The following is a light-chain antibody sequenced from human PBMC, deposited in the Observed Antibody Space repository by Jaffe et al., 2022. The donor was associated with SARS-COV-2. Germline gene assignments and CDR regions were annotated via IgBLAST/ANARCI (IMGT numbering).Light chain of an antibody. CDR2: KAS. Sequence: DIQMTQSPSTLSASVGDRVTITCRASQSVSSWLAWYQQKPGKAPKLLIYKASNLESGVPSRFSGSGSGTEFTLTISSLQPDDFATYYCQQYIIYSRTFGQGTKVEVK. J-gene: IGKJ1*01. CDR3: QQYIIYSRT. CDR1: QSVSSW. V-gene: IGKV1-5*03.